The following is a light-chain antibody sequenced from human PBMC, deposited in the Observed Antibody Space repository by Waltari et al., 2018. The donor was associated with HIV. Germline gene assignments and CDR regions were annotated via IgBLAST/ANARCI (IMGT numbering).Light chain of an antibody. CDR1: ALPKQF. Sequence: SYELTQPPSVSVSPGQTARITCSGDALPKQFAYWYQQKAGQAPLMVIYKDDKRPSGISDRFSGYMSGTTVTLIISGVQPEDEADYYCESADDSGDHWVFGGGTKLSVL. CDR2: KDD. CDR3: ESADDSGDHWV. V-gene: IGLV3-25*03. J-gene: IGLJ3*02.